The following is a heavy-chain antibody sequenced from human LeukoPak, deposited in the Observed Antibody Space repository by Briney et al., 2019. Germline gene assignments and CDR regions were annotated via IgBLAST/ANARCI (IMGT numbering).Heavy chain of an antibody. J-gene: IGHJ5*02. V-gene: IGHV4-34*01. CDR1: GGSFSGYY. CDR3: ARAKSWRVVVPAARPYNWIDP. Sequence: SETLSLTCAVYGGSFSGYYWSWIRQPPGKGLGWIGEINHSGSTNYNPSLKSRVTISVDTSKNQFSLKLSSVTAADTAVYYCARAKSWRVVVPAARPYNWIDPWGQGTLVTVSS. D-gene: IGHD2-2*01. CDR2: INHSGST.